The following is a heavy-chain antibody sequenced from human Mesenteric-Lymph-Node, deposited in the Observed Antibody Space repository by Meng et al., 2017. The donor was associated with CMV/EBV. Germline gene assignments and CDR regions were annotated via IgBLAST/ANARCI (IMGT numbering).Heavy chain of an antibody. CDR1: GESFSNYL. CDR3: ARGRYELRFLDFDY. J-gene: IGHJ4*02. V-gene: IGHV4-34*01. CDR2: ISQSGST. D-gene: IGHD3-3*01. Sequence: VYGESFSNYLWTWIRQSPGKGLEWIGEISQSGSTNYNPSLNNRVTISLDTSKNQFSLRLSSVTAADTAVYYCARGRYELRFLDFDYWGQGTLVTVSS.